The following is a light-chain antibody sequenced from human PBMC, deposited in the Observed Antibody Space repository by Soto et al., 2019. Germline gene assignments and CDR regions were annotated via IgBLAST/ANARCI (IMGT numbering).Light chain of an antibody. V-gene: IGLV2-14*01. CDR2: EVS. CDR1: SSDVGGFNY. Sequence: QSVLPQPASVSGSPGQSITISCTGTSSDVGGFNYVSWYQHYPGEAPKLLIYEVSNRPSGVYSRFSGSKSGNTASLTISGLQADDEGDYYCSSFTTSNTWVFSGGTKLTVL. J-gene: IGLJ3*02. CDR3: SSFTTSNTWV.